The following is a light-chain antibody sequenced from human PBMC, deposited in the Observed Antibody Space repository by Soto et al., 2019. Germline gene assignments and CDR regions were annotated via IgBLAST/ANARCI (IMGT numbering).Light chain of an antibody. J-gene: IGKJ1*01. CDR3: QQYNNWPPWT. V-gene: IGKV3-15*01. CDR2: GAY. CDR1: QSVSSN. Sequence: EIVMTQSPATLSVSPGERATLSCTASQSVSSNLAWYQQKPGQAPRLLIYGAYTRATGIPARFSGSGSGTEFTLTISSLQSEDFAVYYCQQYNNWPPWTFGQGTKVDIK.